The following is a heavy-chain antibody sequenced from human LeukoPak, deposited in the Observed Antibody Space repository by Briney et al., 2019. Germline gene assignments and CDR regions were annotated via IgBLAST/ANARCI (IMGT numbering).Heavy chain of an antibody. CDR1: GFTFSSYG. D-gene: IGHD1-14*01. J-gene: IGHJ6*02. CDR2: ISYDGSNK. Sequence: GGSLRLSCAASGFTFSSYGMHWVRQAPGKGLEWAAVISYDGSNKYYADSVKGRFTISRDNSKNTLYLQMSSLRAEDTAVYYCAKDRSRMGPYYYGMDVWGQGTTVTVSS. V-gene: IGHV3-30*18. CDR3: AKDRSRMGPYYYGMDV.